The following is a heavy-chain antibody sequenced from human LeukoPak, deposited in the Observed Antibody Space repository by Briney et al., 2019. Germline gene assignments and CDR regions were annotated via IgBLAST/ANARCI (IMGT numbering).Heavy chain of an antibody. CDR2: INPNSGGT. Sequence: ASVKVSCKASGYTFTGYYMHWVRQAPGQGLEWMGWINPNSGGTNYAQKFQGWVTMTRDTSISTAYMELSSLRSEDTAVYYCARERPGYGGNVEGFDPWGQGTLVTVSS. CDR3: ARERPGYGGNVEGFDP. J-gene: IGHJ5*02. CDR1: GYTFTGYY. D-gene: IGHD4-23*01. V-gene: IGHV1-2*04.